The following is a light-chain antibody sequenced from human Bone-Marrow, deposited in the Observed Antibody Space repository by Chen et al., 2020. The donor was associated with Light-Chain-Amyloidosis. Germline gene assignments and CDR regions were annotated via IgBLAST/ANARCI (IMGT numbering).Light chain of an antibody. CDR2: GSS. Sequence: EIVLTQPPGTLSLSPGEGANLSCSASQTISSNYLTWYQQKFGQAPRLLIYGSSSRANGIPDRFTGSGSGTDFTLTINRLEPEDFAMYYCQQYGTSPLTFGGGTKVEIK. V-gene: IGKV3-20*01. CDR3: QQYGTSPLT. J-gene: IGKJ4*01. CDR1: QTISSNY.